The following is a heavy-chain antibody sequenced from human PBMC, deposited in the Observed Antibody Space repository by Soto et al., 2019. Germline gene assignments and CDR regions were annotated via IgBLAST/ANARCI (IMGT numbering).Heavy chain of an antibody. CDR2: ISYDGSNK. V-gene: IGHV3-30*18. D-gene: IGHD7-27*01. CDR1: GFTFSSYG. J-gene: IGHJ4*02. CDR3: AKLYPAGTETYLGGFDY. Sequence: GSLRLSGAASGFTFSSYGMHWVRQALGKGLEWVALISYDGSNKYYEDSVKGRFTISRDNSKNTLYLQMNSLRTEDTAVYYCAKLYPAGTETYLGGFDYWGQGALVTVSS.